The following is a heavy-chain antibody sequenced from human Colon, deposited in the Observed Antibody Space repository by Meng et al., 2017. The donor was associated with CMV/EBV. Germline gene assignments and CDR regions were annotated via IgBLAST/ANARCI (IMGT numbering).Heavy chain of an antibody. Sequence: ASVQVSCKTSGYTFTDYYIHWVRQAPGQGLEWMGWINPNSGGTKYGQKFQGRVTMTRDTSISTAYMELSRLRSDDTAVYFCARQSKTNGGERIASAYWGQGTLVTVSS. D-gene: IGHD2-8*01. J-gene: IGHJ4*02. V-gene: IGHV1-2*02. CDR3: ARQSKTNGGERIASAY. CDR2: INPNSGGT. CDR1: GYTFTDYY.